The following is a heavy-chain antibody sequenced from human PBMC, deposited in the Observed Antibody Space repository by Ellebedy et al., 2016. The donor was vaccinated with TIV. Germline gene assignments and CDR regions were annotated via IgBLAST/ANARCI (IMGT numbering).Heavy chain of an antibody. CDR2: ISAHNGNT. V-gene: IGHV1-18*01. CDR1: GYTFIRYG. D-gene: IGHD3-10*01. J-gene: IGHJ4*02. CDR3: ARETTQLLWFGSGFDY. Sequence: ASVKVSXXASGYTFIRYGISWVRQAPGQGLEWMGWISAHNGNTNYAQKLQGRVTMTTDTSTSTAYMELRSLRSDDTAVYYCARETTQLLWFGSGFDYWGQGTLVTVSS.